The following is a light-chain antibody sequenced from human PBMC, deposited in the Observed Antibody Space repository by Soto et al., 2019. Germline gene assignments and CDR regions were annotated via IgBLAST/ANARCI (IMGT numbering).Light chain of an antibody. CDR2: GAS. Sequence: HSPGTRALSPGAGASLSCRARQSVSINLAWYQQKPGQAPRLLIYGASTRATGIPARFSGSGSGTEFTLTITSLQSEDFAVYYCQEYDKWPPEGTFGQGTKVDIK. CDR3: QEYDKWPPEGT. CDR1: QSVSIN. J-gene: IGKJ1*01. V-gene: IGKV3-15*01.